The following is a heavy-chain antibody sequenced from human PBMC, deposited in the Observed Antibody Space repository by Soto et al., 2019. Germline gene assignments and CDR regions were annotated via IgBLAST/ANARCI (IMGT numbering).Heavy chain of an antibody. CDR3: ARDGDYGGDAFDI. J-gene: IGHJ3*02. CDR2: INPNSGGT. V-gene: IGHV1-2*04. Sequence: ASVKVSCKASGYTFTVYFMHWVRQAPGQGLEWMGWINPNSGGTNYAQKFQGWVTMTRDTSISTAYMELSRLRSDDTAVYYCARDGDYGGDAFDIWGQGTMVNVS. D-gene: IGHD4-17*01. CDR1: GYTFTVYF.